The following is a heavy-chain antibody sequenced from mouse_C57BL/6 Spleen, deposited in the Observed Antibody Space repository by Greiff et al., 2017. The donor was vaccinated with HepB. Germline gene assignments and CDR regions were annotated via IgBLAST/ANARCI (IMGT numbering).Heavy chain of an antibody. J-gene: IGHJ2*01. CDR2: IDPSDSET. Sequence: QVQLKQSGAELVRPGSSVKLSCKASGYTFTSYWMHWVKQRPIQGLEWIGNIDPSDSETHYNQKFKDKATLTVDKSSSTAYMQLSSLTSEDSAVYYCARSPYGSSYYFDYWGQGTTLTVSS. V-gene: IGHV1-52*01. CDR3: ARSPYGSSYYFDY. CDR1: GYTFTSYW. D-gene: IGHD1-1*01.